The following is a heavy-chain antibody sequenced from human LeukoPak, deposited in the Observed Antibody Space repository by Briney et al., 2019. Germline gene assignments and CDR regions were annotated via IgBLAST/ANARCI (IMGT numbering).Heavy chain of an antibody. CDR2: ISAYNGNT. CDR3: ARERRIVGATVFDY. D-gene: IGHD1-26*01. J-gene: IGHJ4*02. V-gene: IGHV1-18*01. Sequence: GASVKVSCKASGYTFTSYGISWVRQAPGQGLEWTGWISAYNGNTNYAQKLQGRVTMTTDTSTSTAYMELRSLRSDDTAVYYCARERRIVGATVFDYWGQGTLVTVSS. CDR1: GYTFTSYG.